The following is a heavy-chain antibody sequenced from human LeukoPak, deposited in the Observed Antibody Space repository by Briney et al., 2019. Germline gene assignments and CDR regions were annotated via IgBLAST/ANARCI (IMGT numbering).Heavy chain of an antibody. V-gene: IGHV3-15*01. CDR2: VKSKTEGGTT. CDR1: GFSFTNAC. CDR3: NSLPYDSSTFFTDK. J-gene: IGHJ4*02. Sequence: GGSLRLSCVVSGFSFTNACISWVRQAPGRGLEWIVRVKSKTEGGTTDYAAHVKGRFTISRDDSKNTLYLEMNSMKTEDTAVYYCNSLPYDSSTFFTDKWGQGTLVTVSS. D-gene: IGHD3-22*01.